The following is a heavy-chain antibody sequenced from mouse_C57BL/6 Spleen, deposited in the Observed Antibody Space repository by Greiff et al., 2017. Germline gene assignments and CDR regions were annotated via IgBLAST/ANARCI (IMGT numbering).Heavy chain of an antibody. D-gene: IGHD1-1*01. V-gene: IGHV2-2*01. J-gene: IGHJ4*01. CDR2: IWRGGST. Sequence: QVQLQQSGPGLVQPSQSLSITCTVSGFSLTSYGVHWVRQSPGKGLEWLGEIWRGGSTDGNAAFISRLSSSKNKTKNQFYCKANRQQADDTAIDFGARGATVVIRGYWGQGTSVTVSS. CDR3: ARGATVVIRGY. CDR1: GFSLTSYG.